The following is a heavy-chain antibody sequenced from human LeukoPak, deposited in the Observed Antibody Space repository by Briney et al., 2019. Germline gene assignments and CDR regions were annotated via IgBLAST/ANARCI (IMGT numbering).Heavy chain of an antibody. J-gene: IGHJ4*02. Sequence: GGSLRLSCAASGFTFSRYAMHWVRQAPGKGLEYVSAISSNGGDTYYANSVKGRFTISRDNFKNTLYLQMGSLRAEDMAVYYCAREVVNSWNYLDYWGQGTLVTVSS. CDR1: GFTFSRYA. CDR3: AREVVNSWNYLDY. V-gene: IGHV3-64*01. CDR2: ISSNGGDT. D-gene: IGHD1-20*01.